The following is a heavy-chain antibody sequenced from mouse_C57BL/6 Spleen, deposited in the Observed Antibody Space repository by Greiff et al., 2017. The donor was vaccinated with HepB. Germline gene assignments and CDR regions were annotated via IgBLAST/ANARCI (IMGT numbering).Heavy chain of an antibody. CDR1: GFTFSNYW. CDR3: TGISSWFAY. Sequence: EVKVEESGGGLVQPGGSMKLSCVASGFTFSNYWMNWVRQSPEKGLEWVAQIRLKSDNYATHYAESVKGRFTISRDDSKSSVYLQMNNLRAEDTGIYYRTGISSWFAYWGQGTLVTVSA. CDR2: IRLKSDNYAT. J-gene: IGHJ3*01. V-gene: IGHV6-3*01.